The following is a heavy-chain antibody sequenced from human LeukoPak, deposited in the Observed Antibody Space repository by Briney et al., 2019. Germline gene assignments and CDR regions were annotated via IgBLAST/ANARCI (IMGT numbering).Heavy chain of an antibody. CDR3: ARDSIEAMYYYDSRGYYYPDY. D-gene: IGHD3-22*01. J-gene: IGHJ4*02. V-gene: IGHV3-30*04. CDR1: GFTFCSYA. Sequence: GGYLRLSCAGSGFTFCSYAMEWVRQAPGKGLEWVAVISYDGRNKYYADSVKGRFTIYRDKSKNKLYLHMNSLRAEDTAVYYCARDSIEAMYYYDSRGYYYPDYWGQGTLVTVSS. CDR2: ISYDGRNK.